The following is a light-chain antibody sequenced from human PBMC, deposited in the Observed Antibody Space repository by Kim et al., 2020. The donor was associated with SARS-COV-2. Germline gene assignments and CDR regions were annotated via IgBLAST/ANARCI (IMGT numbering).Light chain of an antibody. V-gene: IGKV3-20*01. CDR3: QQLGT. CDR1: QSVSSSY. J-gene: IGKJ1*01. CDR2: GAS. Sequence: EIVLTQSPGTLSLSPGERATLSCRASQSVSSSYLAWYQQKPGQAPRLLIYGASSRATGIPDRFSGSGSGTDFTLTISRLEREDFAVYLCQQLGTFGPRTKVDIK.